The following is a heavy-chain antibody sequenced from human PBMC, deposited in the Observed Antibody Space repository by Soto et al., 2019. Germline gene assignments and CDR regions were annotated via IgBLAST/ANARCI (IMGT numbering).Heavy chain of an antibody. J-gene: IGHJ5*02. CDR3: ARGLRPYSSYSWFDP. Sequence: ASVKVSREASGYTFTNNDINWVRQATGQGLEWMGWMNPNSGNTGYAQKFQGRVTMTRNTSISTAYMELSSLRSEDTAVYYCARGLRPYSSYSWFDPWGQGTLVTVSS. CDR2: MNPNSGNT. V-gene: IGHV1-8*01. D-gene: IGHD6-6*01. CDR1: GYTFTNND.